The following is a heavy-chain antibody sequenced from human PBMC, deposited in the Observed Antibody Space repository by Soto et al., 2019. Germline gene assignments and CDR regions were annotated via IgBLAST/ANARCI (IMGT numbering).Heavy chain of an antibody. CDR2: INSDGSST. CDR3: ARHLASYDLSTALRS. J-gene: IGHJ5*02. CDR1: GLTFSSDW. D-gene: IGHD3-9*01. Sequence: GGALRLSCAASGLTFSSDWRHWVRQAPGEGLVWVSRINSDGSSTSYADSVKGRFTISRDNAKNTLYLQMTSLRAEATAVYYRARHLASYDLSTALRSWGQGSLVTVSS. V-gene: IGHV3-74*01.